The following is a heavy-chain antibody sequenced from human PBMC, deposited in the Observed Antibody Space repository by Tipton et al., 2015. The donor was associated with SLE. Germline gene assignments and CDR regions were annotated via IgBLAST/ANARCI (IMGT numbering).Heavy chain of an antibody. V-gene: IGHV3-48*03. CDR2: ISTSGSTI. CDR1: GFTFSGYG. CDR3: AREAIAAADYFDH. Sequence: GSLRLSCAASGFTFSGYGMHWVRQAPGKGLEWVSYISTSGSTIYYADSVKGRFTVSRDNAKNSLYLQMNSLRAEDTAIYYCAREAIAAADYFDHWGQGTLVTVSS. J-gene: IGHJ4*02. D-gene: IGHD6-13*01.